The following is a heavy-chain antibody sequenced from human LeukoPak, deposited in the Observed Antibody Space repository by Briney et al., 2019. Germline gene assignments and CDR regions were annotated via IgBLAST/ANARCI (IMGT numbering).Heavy chain of an antibody. CDR3: AKDLYDSSGLDY. V-gene: IGHV3-30-3*01. Sequence: PGRSLRLSCAASGFTFSSYAMHWVRQAPGKGLEWVAVIPYDGSNKYYADSVKGRFTISRDNSKNTLYLQMNSLRAEDTAVYYCAKDLYDSSGLDYWGQGTLVTVSS. CDR2: IPYDGSNK. J-gene: IGHJ4*02. CDR1: GFTFSSYA. D-gene: IGHD3-22*01.